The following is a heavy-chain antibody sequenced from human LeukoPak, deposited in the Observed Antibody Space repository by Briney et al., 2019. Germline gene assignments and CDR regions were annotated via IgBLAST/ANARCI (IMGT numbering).Heavy chain of an antibody. Sequence: GGSLRLSCAASGFTFSSYAMSWVRQAPGKGLEWVSAISGSGGTIYYADSVKGRFTISRDNAKNSLYLQMNSLRAEDTAVYYCARDHLGSLPDYWGQGTLVTVSS. CDR2: ISGSGGTI. V-gene: IGHV3-23*01. D-gene: IGHD2-15*01. CDR3: ARDHLGSLPDY. CDR1: GFTFSSYA. J-gene: IGHJ4*02.